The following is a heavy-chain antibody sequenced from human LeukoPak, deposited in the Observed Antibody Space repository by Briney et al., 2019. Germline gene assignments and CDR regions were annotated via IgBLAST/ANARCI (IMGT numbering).Heavy chain of an antibody. Sequence: ASVKVSCKASGGTFSSYAISWVRQAPGQGLEWMGGITPIFGTANYAQKFQGRVTITADESTSTAYMELSSLRSEDTAVYYCARSEITFGGVIVLLDYWGQGTLVTVSS. D-gene: IGHD3-16*02. CDR2: ITPIFGTA. V-gene: IGHV1-69*13. CDR3: ARSEITFGGVIVLLDY. J-gene: IGHJ4*02. CDR1: GGTFSSYA.